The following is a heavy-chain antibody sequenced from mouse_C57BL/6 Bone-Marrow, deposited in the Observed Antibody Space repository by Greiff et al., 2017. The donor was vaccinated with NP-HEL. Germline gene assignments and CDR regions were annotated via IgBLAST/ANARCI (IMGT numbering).Heavy chain of an antibody. CDR1: GYTFTSYW. CDR2: INPSSGYT. V-gene: IGHV1-7*01. CDR3: ARPHRWLLLFAY. J-gene: IGHJ3*01. D-gene: IGHD2-3*01. Sequence: VQRVESGAELAKPGASVKLSCKASGYTFTSYWMHWVKQRPGQGLEWIGYINPSSGYTKYNQKFKDKATLTADKSSSTAYMQLSSLTYEDSAVYYCARPHRWLLLFAYWGQGTLVTVSA.